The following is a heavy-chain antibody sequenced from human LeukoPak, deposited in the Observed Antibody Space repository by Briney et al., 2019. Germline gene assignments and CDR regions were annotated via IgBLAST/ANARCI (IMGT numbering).Heavy chain of an antibody. Sequence: GASVKVSCKASGYTFTSYGISWVRQAPGQGLEWMGWISAYNGNTNYAQKLQGRVTMTRSTSISTAYMELSSLRSEDTAVYYCARAGGYCGRISCPYFFDYWGQGSLVAVSS. CDR3: ARAGGYCGRISCPYFFDY. J-gene: IGHJ4*02. D-gene: IGHD2-15*01. CDR2: ISAYNGNT. V-gene: IGHV1-18*01. CDR1: GYTFTSYG.